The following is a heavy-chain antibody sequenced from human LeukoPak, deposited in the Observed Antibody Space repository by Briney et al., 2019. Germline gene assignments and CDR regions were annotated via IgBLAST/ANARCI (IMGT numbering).Heavy chain of an antibody. CDR3: AKGGRTGSITIFGVVIKTWFDP. CDR1: GFTFSSYA. V-gene: IGHV3-23*01. Sequence: GGSLRLSCAASGFTFSSYAMSWVRQAPGKGLEWVSAISGSGGSTYYADSVKGRFTISRDNSKNTLYLQMNSLRAEDTAVYYCAKGGRTGSITIFGVVIKTWFDPWGQGTLVTVSS. D-gene: IGHD3-3*01. CDR2: ISGSGGST. J-gene: IGHJ5*02.